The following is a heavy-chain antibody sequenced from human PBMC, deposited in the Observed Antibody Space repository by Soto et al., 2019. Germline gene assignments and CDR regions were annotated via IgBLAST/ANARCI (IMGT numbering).Heavy chain of an antibody. Sequence: QVQLVQSGAEVKKPGSSVKVSCKASGGTFSSYAISWVRQAPGQGLEWMGGIIPIFGTANYAQKFQGRVTMTTDTSTSTAYMELRSLRSDDTAVYYCARDGVGILYRRGMDVWGQGTTVTVSS. D-gene: IGHD2-8*01. CDR2: IIPIFGTA. CDR1: GGTFSSYA. J-gene: IGHJ6*02. CDR3: ARDGVGILYRRGMDV. V-gene: IGHV1-69*06.